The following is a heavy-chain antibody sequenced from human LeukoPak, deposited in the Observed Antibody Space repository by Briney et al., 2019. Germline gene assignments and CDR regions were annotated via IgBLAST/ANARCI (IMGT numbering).Heavy chain of an antibody. CDR1: GFTITNYW. CDR2: IKGDGSEK. D-gene: IGHD6-19*01. V-gene: IGHV3-7*01. Sequence: GGSLRLSCTVTGFTITNYWMTWVRQAPGKGLECVAYIKGDGSEKNYVDSVKGRFSISRDNAKNSLYLQMNSLGVEDTAIYYCVRQAGVSWGQGTLVTVSS. J-gene: IGHJ5*02. CDR3: VRQAGVS.